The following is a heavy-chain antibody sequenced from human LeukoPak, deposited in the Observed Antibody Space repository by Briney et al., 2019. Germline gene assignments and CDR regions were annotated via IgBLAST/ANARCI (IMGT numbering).Heavy chain of an antibody. CDR1: GFTFRNYW. V-gene: IGHV3-7*01. Sequence: PGGSLRLSCAGSGFTFRNYWMNWVRQAPGKGLEWVANIKEDGSEKYYVDSVKGRFTVSRDNAKNSLYLQINSLRADDTAMYYCARGGPTVGTDYWGQGTLVTVSS. J-gene: IGHJ4*02. CDR2: IKEDGSEK. CDR3: ARGGPTVGTDY. D-gene: IGHD1-26*01.